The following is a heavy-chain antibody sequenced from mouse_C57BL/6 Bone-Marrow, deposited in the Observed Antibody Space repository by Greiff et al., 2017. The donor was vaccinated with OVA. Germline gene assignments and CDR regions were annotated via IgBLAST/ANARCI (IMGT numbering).Heavy chain of an antibody. J-gene: IGHJ3*01. V-gene: IGHV1-81*01. CDR3: ARCLTGTAWAY. Sequence: VQLQQSGAELARPGASVKLSCKASGYTFTSYGISWVKQRTGQGLEWIGEIYPRSGNTYYNEKFKGKATVTADKSSSTAYMELRSLTSEDSAVYFCARCLTGTAWAYWGQGTLVTVSA. CDR1: GYTFTSYG. D-gene: IGHD4-1*01. CDR2: IYPRSGNT.